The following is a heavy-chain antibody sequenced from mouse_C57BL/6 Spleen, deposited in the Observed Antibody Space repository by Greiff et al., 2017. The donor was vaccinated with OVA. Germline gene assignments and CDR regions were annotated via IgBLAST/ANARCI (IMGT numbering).Heavy chain of an antibody. J-gene: IGHJ2*01. CDR3: AREDYYGREFDY. D-gene: IGHD1-1*01. Sequence: VQLQQSGAELVKPGASVKMSCKASGYTFTSYWITWVKQRPGQGLEWIGDIYPGSGSTNYNEKFKSKATLTVDTSSSTAYMQLSSLTSEDSAVYYCAREDYYGREFDYWGQGTTLTVSS. CDR2: IYPGSGST. V-gene: IGHV1-55*01. CDR1: GYTFTSYW.